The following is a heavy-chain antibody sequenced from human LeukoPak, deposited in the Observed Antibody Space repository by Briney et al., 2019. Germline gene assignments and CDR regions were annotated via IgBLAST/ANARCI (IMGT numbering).Heavy chain of an antibody. CDR1: RFTFSSYG. V-gene: IGHV3-30*03. CDR2: ISYDGSNK. D-gene: IGHD3-22*01. Sequence: PGGSLRLSCAASRFTFSSYGMHWVRQAPGKGLEWVALISYDGSNKYYADSVKGRFTISRDNSKNTLYLQMNSLRAEDTALYYCARETYDSSAYYWFDQWGQGTLVTVSS. CDR3: ARETYDSSAYYWFDQ. J-gene: IGHJ5*02.